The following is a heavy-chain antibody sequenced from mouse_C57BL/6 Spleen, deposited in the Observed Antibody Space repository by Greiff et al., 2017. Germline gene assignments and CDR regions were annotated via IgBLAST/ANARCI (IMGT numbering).Heavy chain of an antibody. D-gene: IGHD1-1*02. J-gene: IGHJ4*01. CDR2: ILPGSGST. CDR3: ARKRAYYPGAMDY. Sequence: QVQLQQSGAELMKPGASVKLSCKAPGYTFTGYWIEWVKQRPGHGLEWIGEILPGSGSTTYNEKFKGKATFTADTYSNTAYMQLSSQTTEDAAIYYCARKRAYYPGAMDYWGQGTSVTVSS. CDR1: GYTFTGYW. V-gene: IGHV1-9*01.